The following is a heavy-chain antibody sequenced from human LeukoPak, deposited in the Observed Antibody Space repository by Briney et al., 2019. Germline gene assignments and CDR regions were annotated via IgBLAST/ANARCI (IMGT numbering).Heavy chain of an antibody. CDR3: ARLKIDSYYMDV. CDR2: IYHSGST. J-gene: IGHJ6*03. D-gene: IGHD2-21*01. V-gene: IGHV4-38-2*01. CDR1: GYSISSGYY. Sequence: SETLSLTCAVSGYSISSGYYWGWIRQPPGKGLEWIGSIYHSGSTYYNPSLKSRVTISVDTSKNQFSLKLSSVTAADTAVYYCARLKIDSYYMDVWGKGTTVTVSS.